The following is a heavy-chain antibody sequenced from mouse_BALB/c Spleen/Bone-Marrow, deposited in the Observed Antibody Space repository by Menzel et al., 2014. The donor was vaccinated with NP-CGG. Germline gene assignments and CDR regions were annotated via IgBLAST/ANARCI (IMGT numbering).Heavy chain of an antibody. CDR3: ALGSWFAY. V-gene: IGHV3-5*02. J-gene: IGHJ3*01. CDR2: IYYSGTI. CDR1: GISITTGNYR. Sequence: DVKLQESGPGLVKPSQTVSLTCTVTGISITTGNYRWSWIRQFPGNKLEWIGYIYYSGTITYNPSLTSRTTITRDTSKNQFFLEMNSLTAEDTATYYCALGSWFAYWGQWTLVTVSA.